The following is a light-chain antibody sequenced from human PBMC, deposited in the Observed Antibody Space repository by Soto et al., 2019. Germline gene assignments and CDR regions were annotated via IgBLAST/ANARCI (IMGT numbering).Light chain of an antibody. Sequence: QSALTQPASVSGSPGQSITISCTGTSSDVASYHLVSWYQQHPGKAPKLMIYEVSSRPSGVSDRFSGSKSGYTASLTISGLQAEDEADYYCYSYAGRNIWVFGGGTKLTVL. V-gene: IGLV2-23*02. CDR2: EVS. CDR1: SSDVASYHL. CDR3: YSYAGRNIWV. J-gene: IGLJ3*02.